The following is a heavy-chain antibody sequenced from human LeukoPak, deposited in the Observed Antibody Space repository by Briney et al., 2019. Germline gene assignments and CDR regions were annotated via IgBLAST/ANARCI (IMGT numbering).Heavy chain of an antibody. Sequence: SSETLSLTCTVSGGSITNYYWSWIRQPPGKGLEWIGFSYYNGNTNYNPSLKSRVTISVDTSKNQFSLKLSSVTAADTAVYYCAREAAIQGGYYFDYWGQGTLVTASS. V-gene: IGHV4-59*12. CDR3: AREAAIQGGYYFDY. CDR2: SYYNGNT. CDR1: GGSITNYY. J-gene: IGHJ4*02. D-gene: IGHD2-21*02.